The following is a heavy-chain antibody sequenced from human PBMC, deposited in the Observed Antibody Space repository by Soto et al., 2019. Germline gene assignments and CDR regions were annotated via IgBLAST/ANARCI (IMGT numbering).Heavy chain of an antibody. CDR2: IYYSGST. V-gene: IGHV4-39*07. CDR1: GGSISSSSYY. J-gene: IGHJ4*02. Sequence: SETLSLTCTVSGGSISSSSYYWGWIRQPPGKGLEWIGRIYYSGSTYYNPSLKSRLTISLDTSENQISLNLTSVTAADTAVYYCASADLDSWGRGTLVTVSS. CDR3: ASADLDS.